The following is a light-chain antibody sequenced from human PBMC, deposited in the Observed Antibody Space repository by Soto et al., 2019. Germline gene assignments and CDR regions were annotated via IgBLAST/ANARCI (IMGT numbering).Light chain of an antibody. Sequence: AIQMTQSPSSLSASVGDRVTITCRASQGISNELGWDQQRPGKAPKLMIYAASTLESGVPSRFSASGSGTDFNLTISSLRPEDIATYYCLQDYNYPRTFGQGTQVEIK. CDR1: QGISNE. CDR2: AAS. V-gene: IGKV1-6*01. J-gene: IGKJ1*01. CDR3: LQDYNYPRT.